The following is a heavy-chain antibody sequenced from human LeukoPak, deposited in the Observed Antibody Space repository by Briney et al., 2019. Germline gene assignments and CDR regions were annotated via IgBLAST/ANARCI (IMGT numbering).Heavy chain of an antibody. D-gene: IGHD3-10*01. CDR2: INPNSGGT. J-gene: IGHJ6*02. Sequence: ASVKVSCKAPGYSFTGYYMHWVRQAPGQGLEWMGWINPNSGGTNYAQKFQGRVTMTRDTSISTAYMELSRLISDDTAVYYCARDGSNNMDVWGQGTTVTVSS. V-gene: IGHV1-2*02. CDR3: ARDGSNNMDV. CDR1: GYSFTGYY.